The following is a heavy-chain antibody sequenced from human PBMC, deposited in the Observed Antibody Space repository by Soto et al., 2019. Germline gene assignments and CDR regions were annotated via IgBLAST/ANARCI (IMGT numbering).Heavy chain of an antibody. V-gene: IGHV4-31*03. J-gene: IGHJ4*02. Sequence: SLCRTGPVSGGSISSGGYYWSWIRQHPGKGLEWIGYIYYSGSTYYNPSLKSRVTISVDTSKNQFSLKLSSVTAADTAVYYCATGAIAAAGTGIWGQGTLVTV. CDR3: ATGAIAAAGTGI. D-gene: IGHD6-13*01. CDR1: GGSISSGGYY. CDR2: IYYSGST.